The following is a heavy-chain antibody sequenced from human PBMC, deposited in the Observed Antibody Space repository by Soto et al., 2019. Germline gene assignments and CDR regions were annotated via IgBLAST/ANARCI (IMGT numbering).Heavy chain of an antibody. V-gene: IGHV1-18*04. Sequence: ASVKVSCKASGYTFSSYGITWVRQAPGQGLEWMGWIGAFNGNTNYAQNLQGRVTMTTDTSTTTASMELRSLNSDDTAVYYCAKERVKYIISSGLDVWGKGTTVTVPS. D-gene: IGHD6-6*01. CDR3: AKERVKYIISSGLDV. CDR2: IGAFNGNT. J-gene: IGHJ6*03. CDR1: GYTFSSYG.